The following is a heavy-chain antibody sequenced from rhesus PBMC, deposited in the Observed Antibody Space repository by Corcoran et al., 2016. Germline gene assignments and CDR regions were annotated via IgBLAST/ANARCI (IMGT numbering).Heavy chain of an antibody. CDR3: ARDGDCSGIYCRSTYVRGFDY. CDR2: INSISGNT. V-gene: IGHV4S7*01. Sequence: QVQLQESGPGLLKPSETLSLTCAVSGGSISGGYGWGWIRQPPGKGLEWIGRINSISGNTYYNPPHKMRVTISTDTSKNQFSLKLSSVTAADTAVYYCARDGDCSGIYCRSTYVRGFDYWGQGVLVTVSS. J-gene: IGHJ4*01. D-gene: IGHD2-27*01. CDR1: GGSISGGYG.